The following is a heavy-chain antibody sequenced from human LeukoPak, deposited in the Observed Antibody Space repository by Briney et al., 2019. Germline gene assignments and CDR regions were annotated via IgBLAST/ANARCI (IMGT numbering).Heavy chain of an antibody. CDR3: ARDYTLHDAFDI. V-gene: IGHV3-48*01. CDR2: ISSSSSTI. CDR1: GFTFSSYS. J-gene: IGHJ3*02. Sequence: HPGGSLRLSCAASGFTFSSYSMNWVRRAPGKGLEWVSYISSSSSTIYYADSVKGRFTISRDNAKNSLYLQMNSLRAEDTAVYYCARDYTLHDAFDIWGQGTMVTVSS.